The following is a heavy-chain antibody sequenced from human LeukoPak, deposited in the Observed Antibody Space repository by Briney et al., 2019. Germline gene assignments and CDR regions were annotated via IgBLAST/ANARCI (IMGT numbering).Heavy chain of an antibody. J-gene: IGHJ4*02. CDR1: GFTFSSYG. Sequence: GGSLRLSCAASGFTFSSYGMHWVRQAPGKGLEWVAVISYDGSNKYYADSVKGRFTISRDNSKNTLYLQMNSLRAEDTAVYYCPKAGVRWPLDDYWGQGTLVTVSS. CDR3: PKAGVRWPLDDY. D-gene: IGHD4-23*01. CDR2: ISYDGSNK. V-gene: IGHV3-30*18.